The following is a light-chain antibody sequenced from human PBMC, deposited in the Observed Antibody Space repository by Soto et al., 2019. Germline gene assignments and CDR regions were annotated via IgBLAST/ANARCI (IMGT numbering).Light chain of an antibody. CDR3: QQYQNLPT. CDR1: QNINNY. V-gene: IGKV1-33*01. CDR2: DAS. Sequence: DVQMTQSTSSLSASVGDRVTITCHASQNINNYLNWYQQKPGRAPKLLIYDASNLEAGVPSRFRGSGSGTDFTFTISRLQPEDIATYYSQQYQNLPTFGQGTRLEI. J-gene: IGKJ5*01.